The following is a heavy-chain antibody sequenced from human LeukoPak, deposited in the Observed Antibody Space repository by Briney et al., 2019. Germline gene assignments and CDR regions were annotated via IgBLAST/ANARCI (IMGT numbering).Heavy chain of an antibody. J-gene: IGHJ4*02. Sequence: GGSLTLSCATSGFTFSSYSMNWVRQAPGKGLEWVSSISSSSSYIYYSDAVKGRFTISRDNAKNSLYLQMNSLRAEDTAVYYCARDYSNYLFLDYWGQGTLVTVSS. V-gene: IGHV3-21*01. CDR2: ISSSSSYI. CDR3: ARDYSNYLFLDY. CDR1: GFTFSSYS. D-gene: IGHD4-11*01.